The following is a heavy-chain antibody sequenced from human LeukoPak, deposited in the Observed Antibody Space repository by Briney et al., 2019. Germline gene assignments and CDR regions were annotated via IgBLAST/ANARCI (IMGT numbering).Heavy chain of an antibody. J-gene: IGHJ6*03. D-gene: IGHD6-13*01. Sequence: NPSETLSLTCSVSGASISSYSWSWIRQTPGKGLEWIGYIYNSATTNYNPSLKSRLTMSVDTSKNQISLKLTSVTAADTAVYYCARNSSSCWGSYSMYVWGKGTMVTVSS. V-gene: IGHV4-59*01. CDR2: IYNSATT. CDR3: ARNSSSCWGSYSMYV. CDR1: GASISSYS.